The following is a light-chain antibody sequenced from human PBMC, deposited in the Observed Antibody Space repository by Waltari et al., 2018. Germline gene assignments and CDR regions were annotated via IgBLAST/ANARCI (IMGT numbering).Light chain of an antibody. CDR2: KAS. J-gene: IGKJ4*01. V-gene: IGKV1-5*03. Sequence: DIQMTQSPSSLSASVGARFPIPCRASQSISNWLAWYQQKPGKAPKLLIYKASTLESGVPSRFSGRGSGTEFTLTISSLQPDDFATYYCQQYNSYSLLSFGGGTKVEIK. CDR1: QSISNW. CDR3: QQYNSYSLLS.